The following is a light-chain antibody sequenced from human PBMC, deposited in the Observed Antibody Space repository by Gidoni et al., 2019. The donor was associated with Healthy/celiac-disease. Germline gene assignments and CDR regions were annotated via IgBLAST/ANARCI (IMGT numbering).Light chain of an antibody. J-gene: IGKJ1*01. CDR2: WAS. Sequence: IVMTQPPDSLAVSLGERATINCKSSQSVLYSSNNKNYLAWYQQKPGQPPKLLIYWASTRGSGVPDRFSGSGSGTDFTLTISSLQVEDVAVYYCQQNYTTGGFGQGTKVEIK. V-gene: IGKV4-1*01. CDR3: QQNYTTGG. CDR1: QSVLYSSNNKNY.